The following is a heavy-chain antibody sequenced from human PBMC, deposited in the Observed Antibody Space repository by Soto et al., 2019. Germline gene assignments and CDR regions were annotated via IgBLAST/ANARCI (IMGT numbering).Heavy chain of an antibody. Sequence: GESLKISCKTSGYSFISYWIGWVRQKPGKGLEWMGIIFPGDSDIRYSPSFQGQVTISADKSISTAYLQWSSLKASDTAMYYCASHYTPSYDSSGYYGDWGQGTLVTVSS. J-gene: IGHJ4*02. D-gene: IGHD3-22*01. CDR2: IFPGDSDI. CDR1: GYSFISYW. V-gene: IGHV5-51*01. CDR3: ASHYTPSYDSSGYYGD.